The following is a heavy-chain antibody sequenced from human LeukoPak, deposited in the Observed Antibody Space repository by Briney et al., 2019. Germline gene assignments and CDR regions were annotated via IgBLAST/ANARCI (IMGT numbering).Heavy chain of an antibody. J-gene: IGHJ6*02. V-gene: IGHV3-30-3*01. Sequence: GGSLRLSCAASGFTFSSYAMHWVRQAPGKGLEWVAVISYDGSNKYYADSVEGRFTISRDNSKNTLYLQMNSLRAEDTAVYYCAREAVLLWFGELSHYYGMDVWGQGATVTVSS. CDR1: GFTFSSYA. CDR3: AREAVLLWFGELSHYYGMDV. CDR2: ISYDGSNK. D-gene: IGHD3-10*01.